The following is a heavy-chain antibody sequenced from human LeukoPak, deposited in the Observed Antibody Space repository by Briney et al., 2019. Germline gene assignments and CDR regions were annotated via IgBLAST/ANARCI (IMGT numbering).Heavy chain of an antibody. CDR1: GGSTSSYY. V-gene: IGHV4-59*12. CDR3: ARLRTAVGSNYFDY. Sequence: KPSETLSLNCTVSGGSTSSYYWSWIRQPPGKGLECIGHIYYSGSTNYNPSLKSRVTISIDTSKNQFSLNLSSVTAADTAVYYCARLRTAVGSNYFDYWGQGTLVTVSS. D-gene: IGHD6-13*01. CDR2: IYYSGST. J-gene: IGHJ4*02.